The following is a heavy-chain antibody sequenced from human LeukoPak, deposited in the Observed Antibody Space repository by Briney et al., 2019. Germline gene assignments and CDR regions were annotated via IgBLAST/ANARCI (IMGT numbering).Heavy chain of an antibody. CDR2: IYSGGST. V-gene: IGHV3-53*01. CDR3: ARCTSGWSFDY. D-gene: IGHD6-19*01. J-gene: IGHJ4*02. CDR1: GFTVITSY. Sequence: GGSLRLSCAASGFTVITSYMTWVRQAPGKGLEWVSVIYSGGSTYYVDSVKGRFTISRDNSKNTLYLQMNSLRAEDTAVYYCARCTSGWSFDYWGQGTLVTVSS.